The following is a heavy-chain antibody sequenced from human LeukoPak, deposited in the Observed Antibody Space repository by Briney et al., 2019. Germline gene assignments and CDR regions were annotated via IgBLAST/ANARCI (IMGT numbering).Heavy chain of an antibody. V-gene: IGHV3-23*01. CDR3: AGGAGVYYYGMDA. J-gene: IGHJ6*02. Sequence: TGGSLRLSCAASGFTFSSYALSWVRQAPGKGLEWVSAISGSGSTTYYADSVKGRFTISRDNSKDTLFLQMNTLRAEDAAVYYCAGGAGVYYYGMDAWGQGTSVTVSS. CDR1: GFTFSSYA. CDR2: ISGSGSTT.